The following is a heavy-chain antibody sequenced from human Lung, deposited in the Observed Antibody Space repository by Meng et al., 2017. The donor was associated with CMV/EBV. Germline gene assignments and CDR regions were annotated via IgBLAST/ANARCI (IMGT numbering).Heavy chain of an antibody. Sequence: LXXTVSGGXISSSSYYWGWIRQPPGKGLEWIGSIYYSGSTYYNPSLKSRVTISVDTSKNQFSLKLSSVTAADTAVYYCAGLCIVVVPAAICPMDVWXQGTXVTVSS. CDR2: IYYSGST. J-gene: IGHJ6*02. CDR1: GGXISSSSYY. D-gene: IGHD2-2*01. CDR3: AGLCIVVVPAAICPMDV. V-gene: IGHV4-39*01.